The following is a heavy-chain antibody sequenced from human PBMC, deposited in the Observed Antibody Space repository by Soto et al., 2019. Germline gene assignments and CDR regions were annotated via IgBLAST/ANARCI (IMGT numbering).Heavy chain of an antibody. Sequence: QVQLQQWGAGLLKPSETLSLTCAVYGWSFSGYYWSWIRQPPGKGLEGIGEINHSGSTNYNPSLKSRVTILVDTSKHEFSLKLGCVTAADTAVYYCARLYGSGSYGLRPRHCESWGQGTLVTVSS. D-gene: IGHD3-10*01. CDR2: INHSGST. V-gene: IGHV4-34*01. CDR1: GWSFSGYY. CDR3: ARLYGSGSYGLRPRHCES. J-gene: IGHJ4*02.